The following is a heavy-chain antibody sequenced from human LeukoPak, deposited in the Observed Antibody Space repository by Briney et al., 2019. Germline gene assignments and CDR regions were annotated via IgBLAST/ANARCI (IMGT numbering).Heavy chain of an antibody. J-gene: IGHJ2*01. CDR1: GFTVSSNY. CDR2: IYSGGST. V-gene: IGHV3-53*01. D-gene: IGHD5-18*01. CDR3: AREGPAMVRWYFDL. Sequence: GGSLRLSCAASGFTVSSNYMSWVRQAPGKGLEWVSVIYSGGSTYYADSGKGRFTISRDNSKNTLYLQMNSLRAEDTAVYYCAREGPAMVRWYFDLWGRGTLVTVSS.